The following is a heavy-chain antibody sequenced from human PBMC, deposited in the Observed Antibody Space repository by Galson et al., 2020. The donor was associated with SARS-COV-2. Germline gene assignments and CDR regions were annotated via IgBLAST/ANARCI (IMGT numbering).Heavy chain of an antibody. CDR1: GFSLTTDGVA. V-gene: IGHV2-5*02. Sequence: SGPTLVKPTQTLTLTCAFSGFSLTTDGVAVGWIRQPPGKALEWLALTYWDGDNRLSPSLNTRLTITRDTSKNQVVLAMTNMDPVDTATYFCAYRRSTVAKAKNWYFDLWGRGTPVTVSS. D-gene: IGHD4-17*01. CDR3: AYRRSTVAKAKNWYFDL. J-gene: IGHJ2*01. CDR2: TYWDGDN.